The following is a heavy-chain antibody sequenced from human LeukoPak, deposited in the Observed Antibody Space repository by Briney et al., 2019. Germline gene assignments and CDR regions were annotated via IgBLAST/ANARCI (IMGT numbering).Heavy chain of an antibody. V-gene: IGHV3-23*01. CDR2: ISGSGGST. CDR3: ANGYCSGGSCYPYFDY. Sequence: GGSLRLSCVASGFTFSSYAMSWVRQAPGKGLEWVSAISGSGGSTYYADSVKGRFTISRDNSKNTLYLQMNSLRAEDTAVYYCANGYCSGGSCYPYFDYWGQGTLVTVSS. CDR1: GFTFSSYA. J-gene: IGHJ4*02. D-gene: IGHD2-15*01.